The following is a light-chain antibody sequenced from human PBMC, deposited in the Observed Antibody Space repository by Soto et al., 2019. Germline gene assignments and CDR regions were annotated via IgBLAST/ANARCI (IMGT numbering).Light chain of an antibody. V-gene: IGKV3-20*01. Sequence: EIVMTQSPSTLTVSPGERATLSCRASQSVSSYLAWYQQKPGQAPRLLIYGASMRATGIPDRLSGSGSGTDFTLTISRLEPADSAVYYCQQCGTSSTFGQGTRREIK. J-gene: IGKJ5*01. CDR2: GAS. CDR1: QSVSSY. CDR3: QQCGTSST.